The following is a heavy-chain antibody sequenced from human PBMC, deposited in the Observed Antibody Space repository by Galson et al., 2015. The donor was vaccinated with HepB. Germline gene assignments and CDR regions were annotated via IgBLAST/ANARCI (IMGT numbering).Heavy chain of an antibody. J-gene: IGHJ3*02. D-gene: IGHD3-22*01. CDR2: IYPGDFDT. CDR1: GYSFINYR. Sequence: QSGAEVKKPGESLKISCKGSGYSFINYRIGWVRQMPGKGLEWMGIIYPGDFDTRYSPSFQGQVTISVDKSIRTAYLQWSSLKASDTAMYYCARQITMIGVAGAFDIWGQGTMVTVSS. V-gene: IGHV5-51*01. CDR3: ARQITMIGVAGAFDI.